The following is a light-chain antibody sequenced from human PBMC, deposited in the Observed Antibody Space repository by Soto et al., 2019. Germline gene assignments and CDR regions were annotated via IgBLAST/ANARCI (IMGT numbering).Light chain of an antibody. J-gene: IGLJ2*01. CDR1: TSNIGAPHA. Sequence: QSVLTQPPSVSGAPGQRVTISCTGTTSNIGAPHAVHWYQQVPGTAPKLLVYDNNNRPSGVPDRFTCSKSGTSASLAITGLQAEDEADYFCLSFDNRLSRSVFGGGTKVTVL. V-gene: IGLV1-40*01. CDR2: DNN. CDR3: LSFDNRLSRSV.